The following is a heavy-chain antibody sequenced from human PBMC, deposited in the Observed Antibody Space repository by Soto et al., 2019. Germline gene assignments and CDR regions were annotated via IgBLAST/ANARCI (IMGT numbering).Heavy chain of an antibody. CDR3: ARDRYCSNGVCYSDY. V-gene: IGHV3-7*05. CDR2: TEPDGSDK. Sequence: LRRSCEPSEFTFSTYYIIWVLQKPVKGLEWVANTEPDGSDKYYLDSVKGRFTISRDNAKNSLYLKMNNLGAEDTAVYYCARDRYCSNGVCYSDYWGQGTLVTVSS. J-gene: IGHJ4*02. CDR1: EFTFSTYY. D-gene: IGHD2-8*01.